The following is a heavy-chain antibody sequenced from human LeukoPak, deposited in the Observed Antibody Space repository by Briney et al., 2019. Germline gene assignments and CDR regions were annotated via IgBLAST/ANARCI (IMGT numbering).Heavy chain of an antibody. CDR1: GGSFSGYY. CDR3: AGGRWSNSTAGGVYFDY. J-gene: IGHJ4*02. V-gene: IGHV4-34*01. D-gene: IGHD4-23*01. Sequence: SETLSLTCAVYGGSFSGYYWSWIRQPPGKGLEWIGEINHSGSTNYNPSLKSRVTISVDTSKNQFSLKLSSVTAADTAVYYCAGGRWSNSTAGGVYFDYWGQGTLVTVSS. CDR2: INHSGST.